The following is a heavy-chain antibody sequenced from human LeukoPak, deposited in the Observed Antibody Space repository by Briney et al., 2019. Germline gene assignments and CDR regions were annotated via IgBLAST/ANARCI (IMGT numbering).Heavy chain of an antibody. CDR3: ARHRSTYFDY. D-gene: IGHD2-2*01. Sequence: SETLSLTCTLSVGSISSYYWGWIRQPPGEGLEWIGDIYYSGSTNYNPSLKSRVTISVDTSKNQFSLTLSSVTAADTAVYYCARHRSTYFDYWGQGSLVTVSS. J-gene: IGHJ4*02. CDR2: IYYSGST. CDR1: VGSISSYY. V-gene: IGHV4-59*08.